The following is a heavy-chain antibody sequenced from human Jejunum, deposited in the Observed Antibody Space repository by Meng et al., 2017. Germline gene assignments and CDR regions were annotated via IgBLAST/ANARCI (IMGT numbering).Heavy chain of an antibody. V-gene: IGHV4-61*01. CDR1: GVSVTSGHYY. D-gene: IGHD3-16*01. CDR2: VFYTGST. CDR3: ARGGWDFEY. J-gene: IGHJ4*02. Sequence: QVQLLESGPGLVQPSETLSLTCTDSGVSVTSGHYYWSWVRQPPGQGLEWIGHVFYTGSTNYSPSFKSRVTISVHTSMNQFSLKLNSVTAADTAVYYCARGGWDFEYWGQGILVTVSS.